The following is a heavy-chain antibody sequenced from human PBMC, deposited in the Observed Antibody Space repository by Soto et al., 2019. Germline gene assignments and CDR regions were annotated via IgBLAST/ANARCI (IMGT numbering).Heavy chain of an antibody. CDR2: ISGSGDYT. J-gene: IGHJ4*02. V-gene: IGHV3-23*01. CDR3: AKVLKAVAGTYDY. Sequence: GGSLRLSCAASGFTFSIYAMSWVRQAPGKGLEWVSAISGSGDYTYYADSVKGRFAISRDNSKNTLYLQMNSLRAEDTAVYYCAKVLKAVAGTYDYWGQGTLVTVSS. CDR1: GFTFSIYA. D-gene: IGHD6-19*01.